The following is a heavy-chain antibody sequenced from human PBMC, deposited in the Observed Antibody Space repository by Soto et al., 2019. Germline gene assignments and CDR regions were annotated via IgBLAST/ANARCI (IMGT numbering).Heavy chain of an antibody. V-gene: IGHV4-31*03. CDR3: AREGGDGSDY. D-gene: IGHD3-16*01. J-gene: IGHJ4*02. CDR2: IYYSGST. CDR1: GGSIRSGSHY. Sequence: SETLSLTCTVSGGSIRSGSHYWIWIRHHPGKGLEWIGYIYYSGSTYYNPSLKSRITISISTSKNQFSLKLTSVTAADTAVYYCAREGGDGSDYWGQGTLVTVSS.